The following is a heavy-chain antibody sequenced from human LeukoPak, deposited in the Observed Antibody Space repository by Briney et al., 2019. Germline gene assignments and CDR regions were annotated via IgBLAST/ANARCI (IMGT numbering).Heavy chain of an antibody. D-gene: IGHD3-3*01. CDR1: GGSFSGYY. Sequence: PSETLALTCAVYGGSFSGYYWSWIRQPPGKVLEWIGEINHNRSTNYNPSLKIRVTRSVDTSKNQFSLKLSSVTAADTAVYYCARLKTYYDFWSGYYPYYLXXCRQGTMVT. V-gene: IGHV4-34*01. CDR2: INHNRST. CDR3: ARLKTYYDFWSGYYPYYLXX. J-gene: IGHJ4*02.